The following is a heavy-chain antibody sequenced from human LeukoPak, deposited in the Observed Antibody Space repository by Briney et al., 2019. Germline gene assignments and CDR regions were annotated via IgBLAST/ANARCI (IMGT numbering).Heavy chain of an antibody. CDR1: GYSFSTHW. CDR3: ARDQSGEWELLSGWWFDP. D-gene: IGHD1-26*01. J-gene: IGHJ5*02. CDR2: INPSGGFT. Sequence: ASVKVSCKASGYSFSTHWMHRVRQAPGQGLEWMGIINPSGGFTSYAQKLQGRVTVTRDMSTSTVYMELSNLRSEDTAVYYCARDQSGEWELLSGWWFDPWGQGTLVTVSS. V-gene: IGHV1-46*01.